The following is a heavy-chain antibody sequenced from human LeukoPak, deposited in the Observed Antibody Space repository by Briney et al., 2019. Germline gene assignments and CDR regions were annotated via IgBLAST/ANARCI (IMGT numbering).Heavy chain of an antibody. CDR1: GFTFSSYA. CDR2: ISYDGSNK. J-gene: IGHJ4*02. CDR3: ARAFLTVTTYYFDC. V-gene: IGHV3-30-3*01. D-gene: IGHD4-17*01. Sequence: GGSLRLSCAASGFTFSSYAMHWVRQAPGKGLEWVAVISYDGSNKYYADSVKGRFTISRDNSKNTLYLQMNSLRAEDTAVYYCARAFLTVTTYYFDCWGQGTLVTVSS.